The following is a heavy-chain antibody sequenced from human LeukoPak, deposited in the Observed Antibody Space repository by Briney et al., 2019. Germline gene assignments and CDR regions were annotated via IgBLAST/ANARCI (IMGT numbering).Heavy chain of an antibody. J-gene: IGHJ5*02. D-gene: IGHD3-3*01. CDR3: ARAVRFLNAALNWFDP. CDR1: GGSISSGGYS. CDR2: IYHSGST. Sequence: PSQTLSLTCAVSGGSISSGGYSWSWIRQPPGKGLEWIGYIYHSGSTYYNPSLKSRVTISVDRSKNQFSLKLSSVTAADTAVYYCARAVRFLNAALNWFDPWGQGTLVTVSS. V-gene: IGHV4-30-2*01.